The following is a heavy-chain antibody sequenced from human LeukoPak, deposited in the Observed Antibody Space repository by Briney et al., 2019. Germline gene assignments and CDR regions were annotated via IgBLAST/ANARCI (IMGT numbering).Heavy chain of an antibody. CDR1: GFTFDDYA. Sequence: PGGSLRLSCAASGFTFDDYAMHWVRQAPGKGLEWVSGISWNSGSIGYVDSVKGRFTISRDNAENSLYLQMNSLRAEDTALYYCARKRPNYFDYWGQGTLVTVSS. CDR3: ARKRPNYFDY. CDR2: ISWNSGSI. V-gene: IGHV3-9*01. J-gene: IGHJ4*02.